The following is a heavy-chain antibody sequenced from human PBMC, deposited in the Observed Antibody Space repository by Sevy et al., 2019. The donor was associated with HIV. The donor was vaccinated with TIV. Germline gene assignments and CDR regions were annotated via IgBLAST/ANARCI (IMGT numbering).Heavy chain of an antibody. Sequence: GGSLRLSCAASGFTFDDYGMSWVRQAPGKGLEWVSGINWNGGSTGYADSVKGRFTISRDNAKNSLYLQMNSLRAEDTALYHCVRDGADTAMVPVRQWGQGTLVTVSS. J-gene: IGHJ4*02. V-gene: IGHV3-20*01. CDR3: VRDGADTAMVPVRQ. D-gene: IGHD5-18*01. CDR1: GFTFDDYG. CDR2: INWNGGST.